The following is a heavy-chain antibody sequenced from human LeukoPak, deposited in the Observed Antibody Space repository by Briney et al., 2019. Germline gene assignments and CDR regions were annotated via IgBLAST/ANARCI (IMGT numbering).Heavy chain of an antibody. D-gene: IGHD3-22*01. J-gene: IGHJ3*02. V-gene: IGHV1-18*01. CDR3: ARGQSYYYDSSGSQGAFDI. Sequence: ASVEVSCKASGYTFTSYGISWVRQAPGQGLEWMGWISAYNGNTNYAQKLQGRVTMTTDTSTSTAYMELRSLRSDDTAVYYCARGQSYYYDSSGSQGAFDIWGQGTMVTVSS. CDR1: GYTFTSYG. CDR2: ISAYNGNT.